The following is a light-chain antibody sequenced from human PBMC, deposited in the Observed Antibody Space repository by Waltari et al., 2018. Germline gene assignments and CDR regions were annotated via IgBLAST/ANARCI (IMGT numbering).Light chain of an antibody. V-gene: IGLV4-69*01. CDR2: VNSDGSH. Sequence: QLVLTQSPSASASLGASVNLTCTLSSGHSTYAIAWHQQQPEKGPRYLTKVNSDGSHTKGDGIPDRFSGSSSGAERYLTISGLQSDDGADYYCQTWGLGIVIFGGGTKLTVL. J-gene: IGLJ2*01. CDR1: SGHSTYA. CDR3: QTWGLGIVI.